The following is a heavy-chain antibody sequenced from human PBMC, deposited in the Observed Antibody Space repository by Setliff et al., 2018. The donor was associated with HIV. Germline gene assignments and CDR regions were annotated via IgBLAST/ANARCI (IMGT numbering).Heavy chain of an antibody. CDR3: ARGGTGRPRPIDY. Sequence: ASVKVSCKASGYTFTNYGINWVRQAPGQGLEWMGWISAYNGNTNYAQRLHDRVTMTTDTSTSTVYMELRSLRSDDTAVYYCARGGTGRPRPIDYWGQGTLVTVSS. CDR1: GYTFTNYG. J-gene: IGHJ4*02. CDR2: ISAYNGNT. V-gene: IGHV1-18*01. D-gene: IGHD7-27*01.